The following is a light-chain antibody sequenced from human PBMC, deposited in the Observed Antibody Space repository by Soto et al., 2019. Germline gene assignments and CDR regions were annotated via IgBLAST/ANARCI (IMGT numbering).Light chain of an antibody. CDR3: KQLHDFPIT. J-gene: IGKJ5*01. Sequence: EIALTQSACTLSLSPGEGATLSCWVRQSVSSSSLAWYQQKPGQAPRLLIYVASSGATGIPDRFSGSGSGTDFTLTISRLEPEDFATYFCKQLHDFPITFGQGTRLEIK. CDR2: VAS. CDR1: QSVSSSS. V-gene: IGKV3-20*01.